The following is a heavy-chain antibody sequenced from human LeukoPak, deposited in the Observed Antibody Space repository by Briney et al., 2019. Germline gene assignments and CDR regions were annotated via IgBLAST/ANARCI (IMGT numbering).Heavy chain of an antibody. V-gene: IGHV1-8*02. J-gene: IGHJ5*02. Sequence: ASVKVSCKASGYTFTSYGINWVRQATGQGLEWMGWMNPNSGNTGYAQKFQGRVTMTRNTSISTAYMELSSLRSEDTAVYYCARENDMTARWFDPWGQGTLVTVSS. D-gene: IGHD1-1*01. CDR3: ARENDMTARWFDP. CDR1: GYTFTSYG. CDR2: MNPNSGNT.